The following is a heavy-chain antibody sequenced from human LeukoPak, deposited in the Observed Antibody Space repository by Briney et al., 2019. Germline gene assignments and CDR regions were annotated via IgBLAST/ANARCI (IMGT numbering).Heavy chain of an antibody. CDR1: GGSISSYY. D-gene: IGHD2-2*01. CDR3: ARAGRVVVPAAIDY. CDR2: IYTSGST. Sequence: SETLSLTCTVSGGSISSYYWSWIRQPPGKGLEWIGYIYTSGSTNYNPSLKSRVTISVDTSKNQFSLKLSSVTAADTAVYYCARAGRVVVPAAIDYWGQGTLVTVSS. V-gene: IGHV4-4*09. J-gene: IGHJ4*02.